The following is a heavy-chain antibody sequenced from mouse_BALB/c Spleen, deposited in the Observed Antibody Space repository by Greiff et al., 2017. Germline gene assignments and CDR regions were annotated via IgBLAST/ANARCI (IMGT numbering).Heavy chain of an antibody. CDR3: TRLPSKGFDY. Sequence: QVQLQQSGAELVRPGASVTLSCKASGYTFTDYEMHWVKQTPVHGLEWIGAIDPETGGTAYNQKFKGKATLTADKSSSTAYMELRSLTSEDSAVYYCTRLPSKGFDYWGQGTTLTVSS. CDR1: GYTFTDYE. CDR2: IDPETGGT. V-gene: IGHV1-15*01. J-gene: IGHJ2*01.